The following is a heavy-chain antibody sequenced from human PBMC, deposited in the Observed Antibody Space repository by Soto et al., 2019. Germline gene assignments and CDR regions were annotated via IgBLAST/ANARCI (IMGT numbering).Heavy chain of an antibody. CDR3: ARRDWNGGYCDL. D-gene: IGHD1-1*01. CDR1: GFTFSGYW. V-gene: IGHV3-74*01. CDR2: ISGDGSSA. J-gene: IGHJ4*02. Sequence: PGGSLRLSCAASGFTFSGYWMHWVRQVPGKRLVWVSRISGDGSSAHHADFAKGRFTISRDNAKNTVYLQMNSLRVDDTAVYYCARRDWNGGYCDLWGQGIVVTVSS.